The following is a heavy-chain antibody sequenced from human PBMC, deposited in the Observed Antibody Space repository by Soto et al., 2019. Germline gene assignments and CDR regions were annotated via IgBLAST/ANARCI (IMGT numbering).Heavy chain of an antibody. CDR2: FNPNSGGT. V-gene: IGHV1-2*02. CDR3: ARGDFDSSANYYAGWFDP. Sequence: QVQLVQSGAEMKKPGASVKVSCKASGYIFTGYYMHWLRQAPGQGLEWMGWFNPNSGGTKYAQKFQGRVTMTNDTSINTAYMELSGLISDDTAVYYCARGDFDSSANYYAGWFDPWGQGTLVTVSS. J-gene: IGHJ5*02. D-gene: IGHD3-22*01. CDR1: GYIFTGYY.